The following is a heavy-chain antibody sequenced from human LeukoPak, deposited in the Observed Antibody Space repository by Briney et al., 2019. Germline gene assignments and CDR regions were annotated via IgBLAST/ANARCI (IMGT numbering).Heavy chain of an antibody. CDR1: GFTIKLYR. J-gene: IGHJ5*02. CDR3: VRGGPSTWS. CDR2: INDDGSDT. Sequence: GGSLRLSCAASGFTIKLYRMHWVRQVPGKRPVWVSRINDDGSDTIYADSVRGRFTISRDDAKNTVYLQMNNLRAEDTAVYYCVRGGPSTWSWGQGTLVTVSS. D-gene: IGHD2-15*01. V-gene: IGHV3-74*01.